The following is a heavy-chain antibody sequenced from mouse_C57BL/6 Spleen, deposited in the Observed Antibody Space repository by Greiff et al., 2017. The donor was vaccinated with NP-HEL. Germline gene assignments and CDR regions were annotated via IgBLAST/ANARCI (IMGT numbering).Heavy chain of an antibody. CDR1: GYTFTSYW. CDR2: IHPNSGST. Sequence: QVQLQQPGAELVKPGASVKLSCKASGYTFTSYWMHWVKQRPGQGLEWIGMIHPNSGSTNYNEKFKSKATLTVDKSSSTAYMQLSSLTSEDSAVYYCARDGVLLRFAYWGQGTLVTVSA. J-gene: IGHJ3*01. V-gene: IGHV1-64*01. CDR3: ARDGVLLRFAY. D-gene: IGHD1-1*01.